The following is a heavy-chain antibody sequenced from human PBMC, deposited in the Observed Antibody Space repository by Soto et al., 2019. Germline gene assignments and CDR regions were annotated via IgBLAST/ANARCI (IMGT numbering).Heavy chain of an antibody. J-gene: IGHJ4*02. CDR1: GFTFSNYA. CDR2: ISPSGGST. CDR3: ARDGLGAYTYGSYYFDY. D-gene: IGHD5-18*01. V-gene: IGHV3-23*01. Sequence: EVQLLESGGGLVQPGGSLRLSCAASGFTFSNYAMSWVRQAPGKGLEWVSTISPSGGSTYSADSVKGRFSISRDNSKNTLYLQMKSLRAEGTAVYYCARDGLGAYTYGSYYFDYWGQGTLVTVSS.